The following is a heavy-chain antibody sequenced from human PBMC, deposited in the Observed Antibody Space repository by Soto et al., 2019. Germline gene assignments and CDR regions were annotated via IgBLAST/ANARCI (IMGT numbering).Heavy chain of an antibody. CDR2: ISAYNTNT. J-gene: IGHJ4*02. V-gene: IGHV1-18*01. CDR1: GYTLTKNH. CDR3: ARDTPPTDY. Sequence: QVQLVQSGAEVKKPGASVKVSSKTSGYTLTKNHISWVRQAPGQGLEWMGWISAYNTNTNYAQKFQGRVTMTTDTLTSTAYMELRSVRSDDTAVYYCARDTPPTDYWGQGTLVTVSS.